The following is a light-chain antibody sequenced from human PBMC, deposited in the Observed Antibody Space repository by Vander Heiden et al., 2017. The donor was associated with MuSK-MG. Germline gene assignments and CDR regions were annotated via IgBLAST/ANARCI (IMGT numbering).Light chain of an antibody. Sequence: QAVLTQPVSLSASPGASASLTCTLRSGINVGTYRLYWYQQTPGSPPQDLLRYKSDSDKQRGSGVPSSFSGSKDASATAGIVLIAGRQAEDEDDYYCMMWHSSAWVFGGGTKLTVL. CDR2: YKSDSDK. CDR3: MMWHSSAWV. J-gene: IGLJ2*01. V-gene: IGLV5-45*01. CDR1: SGINVGTYR.